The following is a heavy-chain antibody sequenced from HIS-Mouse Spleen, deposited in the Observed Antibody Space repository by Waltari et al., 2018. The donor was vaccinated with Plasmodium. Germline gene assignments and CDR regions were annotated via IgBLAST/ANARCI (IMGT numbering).Heavy chain of an antibody. CDR1: VFTFSSYW. J-gene: IGHJ2*01. CDR2: IKQDGSEK. CDR3: ASSWYWYFDL. Sequence: EVQLVESGGGLVQPGGSLRPSCAASVFTFSSYWMSWVRQAPGKGLEWVANIKQDGSEKYYVDSVKGRFTISRDNAKNSLYLQMNSLRAEDTAVYYCASSWYWYFDLWGRGTLVTVSS. V-gene: IGHV3-7*01. D-gene: IGHD6-13*01.